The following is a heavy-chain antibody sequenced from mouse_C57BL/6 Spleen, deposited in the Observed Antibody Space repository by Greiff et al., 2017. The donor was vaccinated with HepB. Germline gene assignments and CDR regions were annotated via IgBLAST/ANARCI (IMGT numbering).Heavy chain of an antibody. D-gene: IGHD2-4*01. J-gene: IGHJ3*01. CDR3: ARDYDYDGDAY. CDR1: GYTFTSYG. Sequence: VKLVESGAELARPGASVKLSCKASGYTFTSYGISWVKQRTGQGLEWIGEIYPRSGNTYYNEKFKGKATLTADKSSSTAYMELRSLTSEDSAVYFCARDYDYDGDAYWGQGTLVTVSA. CDR2: IYPRSGNT. V-gene: IGHV1-81*01.